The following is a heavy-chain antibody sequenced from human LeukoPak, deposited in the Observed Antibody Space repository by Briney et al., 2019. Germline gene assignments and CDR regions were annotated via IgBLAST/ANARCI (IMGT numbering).Heavy chain of an antibody. V-gene: IGHV3-66*01. Sequence: GGSLRLSCAASGFTVSSDYMSWVRQAPGKGLEWVSAIYSGGSTYYADSVKGRFTISRDNSKNTLYLQMNSLRAEDTAVYYCARGSSGWTFDYWGQGTLVTVSS. J-gene: IGHJ4*02. CDR1: GFTVSSDY. CDR3: ARGSSGWTFDY. CDR2: IYSGGST. D-gene: IGHD6-19*01.